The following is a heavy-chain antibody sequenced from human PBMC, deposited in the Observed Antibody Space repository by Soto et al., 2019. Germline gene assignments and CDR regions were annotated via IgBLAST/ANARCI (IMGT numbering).Heavy chain of an antibody. CDR1: GGTFSSYA. CDR2: IIPIFGTA. V-gene: IGHV1-69*01. CDR3: LYYGDYVHGDDY. D-gene: IGHD4-17*01. Sequence: QVQLVQSGAEVKKPGSSVKVSCKASGGTFSSYAISWVRQAPGQGLEWMGVIIPIFGTANYAQKFQGRVTITADESTSTAYMELSSLRSEDTAVYYCLYYGDYVHGDDYWGQGTLVTVSS. J-gene: IGHJ4*02.